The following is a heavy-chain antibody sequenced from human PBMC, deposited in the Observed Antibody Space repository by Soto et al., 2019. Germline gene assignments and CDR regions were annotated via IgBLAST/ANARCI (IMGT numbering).Heavy chain of an antibody. CDR3: ARDEYGKVSY. J-gene: IGHJ4*02. CDR2: INHSGST. D-gene: IGHD3-10*01. CDR1: GGSFSGYY. Sequence: QVQLQQWGAGLLKPSETLSLTCAVYGGSFSGYYWSWIRQPPGKGLEWIGEINHSGSTNYNPSLKSRVTISVDTSKNQFSLKLSSVTAADTAVYYCARDEYGKVSYWGQGTLVTVSS. V-gene: IGHV4-34*01.